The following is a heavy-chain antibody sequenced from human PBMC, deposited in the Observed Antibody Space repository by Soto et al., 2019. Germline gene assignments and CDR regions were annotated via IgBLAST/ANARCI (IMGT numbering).Heavy chain of an antibody. CDR2: ISYDGSNK. J-gene: IGHJ6*02. CDR3: ASPPLLNPYYYYYGMDV. Sequence: QVQLVESGGGVVQPGRSLRLSCAASGFTFSNYAMHWVRQAPGRGLEWVAVISYDGSNKYYADSVKGRFTISRDNSKNALYLQMNSLRAEDTAVYSCASPPLLNPYYYYYGMDVWGQGTTVTVSS. CDR1: GFTFSNYA. V-gene: IGHV3-30-3*01.